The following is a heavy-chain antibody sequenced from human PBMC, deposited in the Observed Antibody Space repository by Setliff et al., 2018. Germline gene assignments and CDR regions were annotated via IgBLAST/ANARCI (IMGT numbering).Heavy chain of an antibody. J-gene: IGHJ6*03. V-gene: IGHV4-34*01. CDR3: ARSGVDYYYYYMDV. Sequence: SETLSLTCAVYGESFSGYFWSWIRQPPGKGLEWIGDIDHSGSTNYSPSLRSRVTMSLDRSRNQFSLTLNSMTAADTAVYYCARSGVDYYYYYMDVWGKGTTVTVSS. CDR2: IDHSGST. D-gene: IGHD1-26*01. CDR1: GESFSGYF.